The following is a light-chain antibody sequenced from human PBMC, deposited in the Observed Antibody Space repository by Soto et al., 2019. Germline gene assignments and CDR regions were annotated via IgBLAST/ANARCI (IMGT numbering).Light chain of an antibody. CDR2: AAS. Sequence: DIQMTQSPSSESASVGDRVTMTCRTSQDISSWLAWYQQKPGKAPRLLIYAASSLQSGVPSRFSGSGSGTDFTLTISSLQPEDFATYYCQPANSFPLTFGEGTKVEIK. CDR1: QDISSW. CDR3: QPANSFPLT. V-gene: IGKV1-12*01. J-gene: IGKJ4*01.